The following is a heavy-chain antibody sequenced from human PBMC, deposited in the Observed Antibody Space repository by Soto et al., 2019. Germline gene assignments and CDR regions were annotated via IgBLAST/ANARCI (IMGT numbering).Heavy chain of an antibody. D-gene: IGHD6-13*01. V-gene: IGHV4-31*03. J-gene: IGHJ5*01. Sequence: KPSETLSLTCTVSGGSISSGPSYWSWIRQRPGKGLEWIGYIFYSGSSYYTPSLKGRVTISVDTSKNQFTLRLSSVTAADTAVYYCAIFVRSSRRETRSFDSWGTGTLVTGSS. CDR3: AIFVRSSRRETRSFDS. CDR2: IFYSGSS. CDR1: GGSISSGPSY.